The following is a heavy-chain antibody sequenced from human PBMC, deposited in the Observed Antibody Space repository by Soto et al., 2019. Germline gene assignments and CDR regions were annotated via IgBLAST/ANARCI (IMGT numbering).Heavy chain of an antibody. Sequence: QVQLVESGGGVVQPGRSLRLSCAASGFTFNNYGMHWVRQAPGKGLEWVAVISNDGSDKYYADSVKGRLTISRDNAKNTVYLQMNSRRAEDTAVDYCAKDQGIAASHGIDWGQGTMVTVSS. CDR1: GFTFNNYG. V-gene: IGHV3-30*18. J-gene: IGHJ3*01. CDR3: AKDQGIAASHGID. D-gene: IGHD6-13*01. CDR2: ISNDGSDK.